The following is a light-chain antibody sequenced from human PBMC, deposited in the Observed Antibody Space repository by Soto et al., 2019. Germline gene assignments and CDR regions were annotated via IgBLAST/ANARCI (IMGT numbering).Light chain of an antibody. Sequence: EIVMTQSPVTLSVXPXXRATLSCRASQNISRSLAWYQQKPGQGPSLLIYGTSTRAGGVPARFSGGGSGTEFTLTITSLQSEDFAVYYCHQYNGWPRTFGQGTKVEI. CDR3: HQYNGWPRT. V-gene: IGKV3-15*01. J-gene: IGKJ1*01. CDR2: GTS. CDR1: QNISRS.